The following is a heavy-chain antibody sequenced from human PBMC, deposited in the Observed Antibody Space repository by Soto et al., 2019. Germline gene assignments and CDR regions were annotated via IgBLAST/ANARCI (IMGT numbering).Heavy chain of an antibody. CDR2: ITSSSSTI. CDR3: ARDYPGDSNRAGLDY. J-gene: IGHJ4*02. Sequence: EVQLVESGGGLVQPGGSLRLSCAASGFTFSGYSMNWVRQAPGKGLEWVSYITSSSSTIYYADSVKGRFTISRDNVKNTRYLQMNSLRDEDTAVYYCARDYPGDSNRAGLDYWGQGTLVTVSS. CDR1: GFTFSGYS. D-gene: IGHD3-22*01. V-gene: IGHV3-48*02.